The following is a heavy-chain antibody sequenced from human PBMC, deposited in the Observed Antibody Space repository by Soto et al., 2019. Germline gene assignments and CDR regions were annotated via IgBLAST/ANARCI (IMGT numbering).Heavy chain of an antibody. Sequence: PSETLSLTCTVSGGSVSSGSYYWSWIRQPPGKGLEWIGYIYYSGSTNYNPSLKSRVTISLDTSRNQFSLKLSSVTAADTAVYYCARDPRDKEDYNSGNDYWGQGTLVTVSS. CDR2: IYYSGST. D-gene: IGHD6-19*01. CDR3: ARDPRDKEDYNSGNDY. J-gene: IGHJ4*02. CDR1: GGSVSSGSYY. V-gene: IGHV4-61*01.